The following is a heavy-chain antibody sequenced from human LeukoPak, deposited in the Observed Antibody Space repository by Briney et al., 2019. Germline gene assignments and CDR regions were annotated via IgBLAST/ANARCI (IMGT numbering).Heavy chain of an antibody. J-gene: IGHJ4*02. V-gene: IGHV4-39*01. Sequence: PSETLSLTCTVSGDSISSTGHYWGWIRQPPGKGLEWIGSVYFTGSSFYNPSLKSRVTISVDTSKNQFSLNVASVTAADTAAYYCARQLGGRLVRGFDFWGQGSLVTVSS. CDR2: VYFTGSS. D-gene: IGHD6-19*01. CDR3: ARQLGGRLVRGFDF. CDR1: GDSISSTGHY.